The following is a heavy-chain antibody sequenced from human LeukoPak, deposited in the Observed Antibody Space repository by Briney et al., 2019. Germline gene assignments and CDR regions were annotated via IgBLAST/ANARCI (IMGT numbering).Heavy chain of an antibody. V-gene: IGHV1-46*01. D-gene: IGHD6-6*01. Sequence: ASVNVSCKASGYTFTSYYMHWVRQAPGQGLEWMGIINPSGDTTTYAQKFQGRVTMTRDTSTSTDYMELSSLRSEDTAVYYCARDRSGAGSRQLVRSYYYYCMDVWGKGTTVTVSS. CDR1: GYTFTSYY. CDR3: ARDRSGAGSRQLVRSYYYYCMDV. J-gene: IGHJ6*03. CDR2: INPSGDTT.